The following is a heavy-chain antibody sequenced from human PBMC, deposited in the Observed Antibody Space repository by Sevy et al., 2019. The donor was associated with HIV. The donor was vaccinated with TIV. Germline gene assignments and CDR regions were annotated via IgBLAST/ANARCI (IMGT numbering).Heavy chain of an antibody. CDR3: ARPDLSGWYFDF. V-gene: IGHV3-48*01. CDR1: GFTFSSYS. D-gene: IGHD6-19*01. CDR2: ISSSSDSSRTL. J-gene: IGHJ4*01. Sequence: GGSLRLSCVASGFTFSSYSMNWVRQAPGKGLERVSYISSSSDSSRTLYYADSVKGRFSISRDNAKNSVDLQMTSLRVEDTAVYYCARPDLSGWYFDFWGHGTLVTVSS.